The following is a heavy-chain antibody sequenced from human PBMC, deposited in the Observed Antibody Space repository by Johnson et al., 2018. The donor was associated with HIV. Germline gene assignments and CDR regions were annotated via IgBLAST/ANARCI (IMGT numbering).Heavy chain of an antibody. CDR1: GFKFSDFY. Sequence: QVPLVESGGGLVQPGGSLRLSCAVSGFKFSDFYMTWIRQVPGKGLECVAYISSSGAGIYYADSVKGRFTISRDNAKNSLYLQMNSLRAEDTAVYYCARGGRGVRITMIVVVITRDAFDIWGQGTMVTVSS. CDR2: ISSSGAGI. V-gene: IGHV3-11*04. D-gene: IGHD3-22*01. J-gene: IGHJ3*02. CDR3: ARGGRGVRITMIVVVITRDAFDI.